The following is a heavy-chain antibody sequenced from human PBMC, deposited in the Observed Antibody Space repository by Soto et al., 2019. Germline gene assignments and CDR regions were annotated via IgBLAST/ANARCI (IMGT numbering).Heavy chain of an antibody. CDR3: AGPPELTRIYYYYGMDV. D-gene: IGHD1-7*01. Sequence: QVQLVQSGAEGKKPGSSVKVSCKASGGSFSSYAISWVRQAPGRGLECMGGIIPIFGTADYAQKFQGRVTITADESTSTAYMELSSLRSEDTAVYYCAGPPELTRIYYYYGMDVWGQGTTVTVSS. CDR1: GGSFSSYA. J-gene: IGHJ6*02. V-gene: IGHV1-69*12. CDR2: IIPIFGTA.